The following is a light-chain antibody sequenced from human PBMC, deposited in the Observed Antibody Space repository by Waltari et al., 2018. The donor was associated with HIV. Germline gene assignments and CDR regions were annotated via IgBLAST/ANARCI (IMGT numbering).Light chain of an antibody. CDR1: ALPKQY. J-gene: IGLJ3*02. V-gene: IGLV3-25*03. Sequence: SYELTQPPSVSVSPRQTARITCSGDALPKQYASWYQQKPGQDPVLVIYKDSERPSGIPERFSGSSSGTTVTVTISGVQAADEADYYCQAADSSGTSWVFGGGTKLTVL. CDR3: QAADSSGTSWV. CDR2: KDS.